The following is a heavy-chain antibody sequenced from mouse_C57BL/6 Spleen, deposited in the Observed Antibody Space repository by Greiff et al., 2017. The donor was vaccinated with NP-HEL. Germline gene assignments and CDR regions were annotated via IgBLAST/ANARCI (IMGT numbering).Heavy chain of an antibody. V-gene: IGHV1-18*01. D-gene: IGHD2-13*01. J-gene: IGHJ2*01. Sequence: EVQLQQSGPELVKPGASVKIPCKASGYTFTDYNMDWVKQSHGKSLEWIGDINTKNGGTIYNQKFKGKATLTVDKSSSTAYMELRSLTSEDTAVYYCARLSWTNYFDYWGQGTTLTVSS. CDR1: GYTFTDYN. CDR3: ARLSWTNYFDY. CDR2: INTKNGGT.